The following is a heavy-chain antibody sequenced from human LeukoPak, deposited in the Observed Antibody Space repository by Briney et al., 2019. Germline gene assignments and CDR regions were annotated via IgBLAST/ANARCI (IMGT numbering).Heavy chain of an antibody. CDR2: ISYDGGNK. CDR1: GFTFSSYA. Sequence: GGSLRLSCAASGFTFSSYAMHWVRQAPGKGLEWVAVISYDGGNKYYADSVKGRFTISRDNSKNTLYLQMNSLRAEDTAVYYCARRLTWIQLFYLDYWGQGTLVTVSS. CDR3: ARRLTWIQLFYLDY. D-gene: IGHD5-18*01. V-gene: IGHV3-30*04. J-gene: IGHJ4*02.